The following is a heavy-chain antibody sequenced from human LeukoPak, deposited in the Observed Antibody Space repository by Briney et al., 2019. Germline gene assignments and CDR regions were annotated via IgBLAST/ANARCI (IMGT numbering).Heavy chain of an antibody. V-gene: IGHV1-8*01. D-gene: IGHD3-22*01. J-gene: IGHJ4*02. CDR1: GYTFTSYD. Sequence: ASVKVSCKASGYTFTSYDINWVRQATGQGLERMGWMNPNSGNTGYAQKFQGRVTMTRNTSISTAYMELSSLRSEDTAVYYCARVINYYDSSGYYPIDYWGQGTLVTVSS. CDR2: MNPNSGNT. CDR3: ARVINYYDSSGYYPIDY.